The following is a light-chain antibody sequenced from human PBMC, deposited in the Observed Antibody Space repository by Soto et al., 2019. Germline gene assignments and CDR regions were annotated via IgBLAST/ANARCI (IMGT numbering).Light chain of an antibody. CDR2: DAS. CDR3: QQSFSTPWT. Sequence: DIQMTQSPSTLSASVGDRVTITCRASQSISSWLAWYQQKPGKAPKLLIYDASSLESGVPSRFSGSGSGTEFTLTISSLQPEDFATYSCQQSFSTPWTFGQGTKVDIK. J-gene: IGKJ1*01. CDR1: QSISSW. V-gene: IGKV1-5*01.